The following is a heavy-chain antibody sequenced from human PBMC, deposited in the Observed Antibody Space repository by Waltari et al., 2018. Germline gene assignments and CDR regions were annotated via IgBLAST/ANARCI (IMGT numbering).Heavy chain of an antibody. CDR3: ARKFDHNLKWELRQLLGYYYYMDV. D-gene: IGHD1-26*01. CDR1: GFTFSSYS. CDR2: ISSSSSYK. J-gene: IGHJ6*03. V-gene: IGHV3-21*01. Sequence: EVQLVESGGGLVKPGGSLRLSCAASGFTFSSYSMNWVRQAPGKGLEWVSSISSSSSYKYYADSVKGRFTISRDNAKNSLYLQMNSLRAEDTAVYYCARKFDHNLKWELRQLLGYYYYMDVWGKGTTVTVSS.